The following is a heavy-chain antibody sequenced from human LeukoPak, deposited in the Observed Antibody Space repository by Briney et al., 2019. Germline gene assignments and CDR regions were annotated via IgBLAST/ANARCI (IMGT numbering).Heavy chain of an antibody. D-gene: IGHD4-17*01. J-gene: IGHJ6*02. CDR1: GFTFSSYA. Sequence: PGRSLRLSCAASGFTFSSYAMYWVRQAPGKGLEWVAVISYDGSNKYYADSVKGRFTISRDNSKNTLYLQMNSLRAEDTAVYYCATETVTTSDYYYGMDVWGQGTTVTVSS. CDR2: ISYDGSNK. CDR3: ATETVTTSDYYYGMDV. V-gene: IGHV3-30*03.